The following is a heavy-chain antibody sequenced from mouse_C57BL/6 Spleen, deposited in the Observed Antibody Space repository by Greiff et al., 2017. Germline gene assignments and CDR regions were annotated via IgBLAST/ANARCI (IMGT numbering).Heavy chain of an antibody. D-gene: IGHD4-1*01. CDR1: GYTFTSYW. J-gene: IGHJ2*01. V-gene: IGHV1-69*01. Sequence: VQLQQPGAELVMPGASVKLSCKASGYTFTSYWMHWVKQRPGHGLAWIGEIDPSDSYTNSNQKFKGKSTLTVDKSSSTAYMQLSSLTSEDSAVYYCARQRLGRRDFDYWGQGTTLTVSS. CDR2: IDPSDSYT. CDR3: ARQRLGRRDFDY.